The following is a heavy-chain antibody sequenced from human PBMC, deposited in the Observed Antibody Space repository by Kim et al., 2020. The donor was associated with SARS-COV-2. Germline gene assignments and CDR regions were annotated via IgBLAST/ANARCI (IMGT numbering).Heavy chain of an antibody. J-gene: IGHJ5*02. CDR2: IYTSGST. Sequence: SETLSLTCTVSGGSISSYYWSWIRQPAGKGLEWIGRIYTSGSTNYNPSLKSRVTMSVDTSKNQFSLKLSSVTAADTAVYYCARIYCSSTSCLLFDHWGQGTLVTVSS. V-gene: IGHV4-4*07. D-gene: IGHD2-2*01. CDR3: ARIYCSSTSCLLFDH. CDR1: GGSISSYY.